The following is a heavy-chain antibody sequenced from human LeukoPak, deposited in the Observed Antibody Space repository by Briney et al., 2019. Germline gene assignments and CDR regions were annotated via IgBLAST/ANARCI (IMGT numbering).Heavy chain of an antibody. CDR3: ARAVSSGWLTGHFDY. J-gene: IGHJ4*02. D-gene: IGHD6-19*01. V-gene: IGHV4-59*01. CDR1: GGSISSYY. CDR2: IYYSGST. Sequence: PSETRSLTCTVSGGSISSYYWSRIRQPPGKGLEWIGYIYYSGSTNYNPSLKSRVTISVDTSKNQFSLKLSSVTAADTAVYYCARAVSSGWLTGHFDYWGQGTLVTVSS.